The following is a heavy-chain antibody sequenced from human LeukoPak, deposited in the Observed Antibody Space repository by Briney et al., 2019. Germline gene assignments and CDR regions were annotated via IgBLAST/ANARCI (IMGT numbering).Heavy chain of an antibody. J-gene: IGHJ6*03. CDR3: ARDVRDIVVVPAAIRPYYMDV. CDR2: ISSSSSYI. Sequence: PGGSLRLSCAAPGFTFSSYSMNWVRQAPGKGLEWVSSISSSSSYIYYADSVKGRFTISRDNAKNSLYLQMNSLRAEDTAVYYCARDVRDIVVVPAAIRPYYMDVWGKGTTVTVSS. D-gene: IGHD2-2*02. V-gene: IGHV3-21*01. CDR1: GFTFSSYS.